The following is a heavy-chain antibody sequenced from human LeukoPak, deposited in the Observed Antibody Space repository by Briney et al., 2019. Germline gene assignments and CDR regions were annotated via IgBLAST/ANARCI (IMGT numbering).Heavy chain of an antibody. D-gene: IGHD1-26*01. V-gene: IGHV3-23*01. Sequence: GGSLRLSCAAFGFTFSNYAMSWVRQAPGKGLEWVSAISGSGDTTYYADSVKGRFTISRDNSKNTLYLQMNSLRVEDTAVYYCTKSPRIVGATAAIDYWGQGTLVTVSS. CDR2: ISGSGDTT. J-gene: IGHJ4*02. CDR1: GFTFSNYA. CDR3: TKSPRIVGATAAIDY.